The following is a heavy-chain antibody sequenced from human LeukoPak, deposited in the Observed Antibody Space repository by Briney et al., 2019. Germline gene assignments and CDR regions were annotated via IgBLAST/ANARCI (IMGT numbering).Heavy chain of an antibody. J-gene: IGHJ4*02. V-gene: IGHV3-30*18. D-gene: IGHD6-13*01. CDR2: ISYDGSNK. Sequence: GGSLRLSCAASGFTFSSYGMHWVRQAPGKGLEWVAVISYDGSNKYYADSVKGRFTISRDNSKNTLYLQMNSLRAEDTAVYYCAKAGGSSSYTRWPLDYWGQGTLVTVSS. CDR3: AKAGGSSSYTRWPLDY. CDR1: GFTFSSYG.